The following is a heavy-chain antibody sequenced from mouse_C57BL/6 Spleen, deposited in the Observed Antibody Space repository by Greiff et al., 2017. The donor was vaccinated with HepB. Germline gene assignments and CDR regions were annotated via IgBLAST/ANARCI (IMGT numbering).Heavy chain of an antibody. CDR2: ISYDGSN. D-gene: IGHD3-2*02. CDR1: GYSITSGYY. J-gene: IGHJ4*01. CDR3: ALTAQAGAMDY. Sequence: DVQLVESGPGLVKPSQSLSLTCSVTGYSITSGYYWNWIRQFPGNKLEWMGYISYDGSNNYNPSLKNRISITRDTSKNQFFLKLNSVTTEDTATYYCALTAQAGAMDYWGQGTSVTVSS. V-gene: IGHV3-6*01.